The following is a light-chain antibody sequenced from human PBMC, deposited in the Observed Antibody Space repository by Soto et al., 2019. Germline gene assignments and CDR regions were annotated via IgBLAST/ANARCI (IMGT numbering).Light chain of an antibody. CDR1: QSISDY. CDR3: KQYDTYWT. J-gene: IGKJ1*01. V-gene: IGKV1-5*01. CDR2: DAS. Sequence: DIQMTQSPSTLSSSLGDSVIITCRASQSISDYLAWYQQKPGKAPKLLIYDASNLESGVQSRFSGSGSGTEFTLTIRSLQPDDFATYYCKQYDTYWTCGQGTKVDIK.